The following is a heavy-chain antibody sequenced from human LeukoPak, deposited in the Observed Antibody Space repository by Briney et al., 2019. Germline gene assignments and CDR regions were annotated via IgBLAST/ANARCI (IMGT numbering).Heavy chain of an antibody. V-gene: IGHV1-2*02. CDR3: ARDSFGYYDSSGPNWFDP. J-gene: IGHJ5*02. CDR2: INPNSGGT. Sequence: GASVKVSCKASGYTFTGYYMHWVRQAPGQGLEWMGWINPNSGGTNYAQKFQGRVTMTRDTSISTAYMELSRLRSGDTAVYYCARDSFGYYDSSGPNWFDPWGQGTLVTVSS. D-gene: IGHD3-22*01. CDR1: GYTFTGYY.